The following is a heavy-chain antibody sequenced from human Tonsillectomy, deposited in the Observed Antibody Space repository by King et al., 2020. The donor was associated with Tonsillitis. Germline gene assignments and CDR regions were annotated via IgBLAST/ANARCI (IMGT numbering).Heavy chain of an antibody. Sequence: VQLVESGGGLVQPGRSLRLSCTASGFTFDDYAMHWVRQAPGKGLEWVAGINWNSDKIDYADSVKGRFTISRDNAKNSLYLQMNSLRGEDTAFFYCAKGERSTLTTAVFDYWGQGTLVTVSS. CDR1: GFTFDDYA. CDR3: AKGERSTLTTAVFDY. CDR2: INWNSDKI. D-gene: IGHD4-11*01. J-gene: IGHJ4*02. V-gene: IGHV3-9*01.